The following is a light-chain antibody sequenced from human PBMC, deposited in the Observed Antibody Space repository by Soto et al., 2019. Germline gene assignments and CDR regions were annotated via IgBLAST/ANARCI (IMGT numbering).Light chain of an antibody. V-gene: IGLV2-8*01. Sequence: QSALTQPPSASGSPGQSVTISCTGSSSDVGGYNYVSWYQQHPGKAPKLMIYEVSKRPSGVPGRLSCSKSGNTASLTVAGLQAEDEADYYCSSYGGSNTVVFGGGTKVTVL. CDR2: EVS. J-gene: IGLJ2*01. CDR3: SSYGGSNTVV. CDR1: SSDVGGYNY.